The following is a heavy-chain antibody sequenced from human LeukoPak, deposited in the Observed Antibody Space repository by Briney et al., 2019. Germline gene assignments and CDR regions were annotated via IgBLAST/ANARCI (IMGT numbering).Heavy chain of an antibody. Sequence: SVKVSCKASGRTFSSYAISWVRQAPGQGLEWMGGIIPIFGTANYAQKFQGRVTITTDESTSTAYMELSSLRSEDTAVYYCARLLPAAIRGGDYWGQGTLVTVSS. J-gene: IGHJ4*02. CDR2: IIPIFGTA. D-gene: IGHD2-2*02. CDR1: GRTFSSYA. V-gene: IGHV1-69*05. CDR3: ARLLPAAIRGGDY.